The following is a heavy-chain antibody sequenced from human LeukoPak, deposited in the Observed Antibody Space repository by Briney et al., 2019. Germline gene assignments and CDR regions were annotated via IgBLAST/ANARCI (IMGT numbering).Heavy chain of an antibody. CDR1: GGSISSGSYY. CDR3: ARDEEDGYNSGIDY. V-gene: IGHV4-61*02. Sequence: SETLSLTCTVSGGSISSGSYYWSWIRQPAGKGLEWIGCIYTSGSTNYNPSLKSRVTISVDTSKNQFSLKLSSVTAADTAVYYCARDEEDGYNSGIDYWGQGTLVTVSS. J-gene: IGHJ4*02. CDR2: IYTSGST. D-gene: IGHD5-24*01.